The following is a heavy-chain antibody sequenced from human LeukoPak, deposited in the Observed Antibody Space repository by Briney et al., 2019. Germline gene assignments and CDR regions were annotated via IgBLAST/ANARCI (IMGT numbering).Heavy chain of an antibody. V-gene: IGHV4-59*01. D-gene: IGHD6-19*01. CDR1: GGSISSYY. CDR2: IYYSGST. CDR3: ARSRSGWYLWFDP. Sequence: SETLSLTCTVSGGSISSYYWSWLRQPPGKGLEWIGYIYYSGSTNYNPSLKSRVTISVDTSKNQFSLKLSTVTAADTAVYYCARSRSGWYLWFDPWGQGTLVTVSS. J-gene: IGHJ5*02.